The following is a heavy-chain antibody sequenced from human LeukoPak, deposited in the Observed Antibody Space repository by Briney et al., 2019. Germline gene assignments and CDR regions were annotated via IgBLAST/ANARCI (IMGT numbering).Heavy chain of an antibody. D-gene: IGHD4-17*01. CDR1: GFTFDDYA. CDR2: ISWDGGST. Sequence: PGGSLRLSCAASGFTFDDYAMHWVRQAPGKGLEWVSLISWDGGSTYYADSVKGRFTISRDNSKNSLYLQMNSLRAEDTALYYCAKDIRKRVTTYYYYYYYGMDVWGQGTTVTVSS. CDR3: AKDIRKRVTTYYYYYYYGMDV. V-gene: IGHV3-43D*03. J-gene: IGHJ6*02.